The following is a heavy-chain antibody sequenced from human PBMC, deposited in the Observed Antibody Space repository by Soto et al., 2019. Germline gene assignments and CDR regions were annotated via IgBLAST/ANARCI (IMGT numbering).Heavy chain of an antibody. CDR1: GFTFSSYG. CDR2: ISYDGSNK. J-gene: IGHJ4*02. Sequence: PGGSLRLSCAASGFTFSSYGMHWVRQAPGKGLEWVAVISYDGSNKYYADSVKGRFTISRDNSKNTLYLQMNSLRAEDTAVYYSAKAPSLVPDYWGQGTLVTVSS. D-gene: IGHD6-6*01. CDR3: AKAPSLVPDY. V-gene: IGHV3-30*18.